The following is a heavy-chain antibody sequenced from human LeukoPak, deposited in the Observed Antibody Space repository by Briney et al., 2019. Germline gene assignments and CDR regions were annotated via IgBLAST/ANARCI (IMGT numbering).Heavy chain of an antibody. Sequence: PGGSLRLSCAASGFTFSSYSMNWVRQAPGKGLEWVSSISSSSSYIYYADSVKGRFTISRDNAKNSLYLQMNSLRAEDTAVYYCARGRQWLTKGYFDYWGQGTLVTVSS. CDR3: ARGRQWLTKGYFDY. CDR1: GFTFSSYS. D-gene: IGHD6-19*01. V-gene: IGHV3-21*04. CDR2: ISSSSSYI. J-gene: IGHJ4*02.